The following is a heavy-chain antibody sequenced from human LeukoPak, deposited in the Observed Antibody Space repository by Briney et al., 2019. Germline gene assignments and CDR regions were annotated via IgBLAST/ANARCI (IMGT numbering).Heavy chain of an antibody. CDR3: ARGYSYGFLSY. CDR1: GYTFTGYY. Sequence: GASVKVSCKASGYTFTGYYMHWVRQAPGQGLEWMGWINPNSGGTNYAQKFQGRVTMTRDMSTSAVYMELSSLRSEDTAVYYCARGYSYGFLSYWGQGTLVTVSS. V-gene: IGHV1-2*02. D-gene: IGHD5-18*01. CDR2: INPNSGGT. J-gene: IGHJ4*02.